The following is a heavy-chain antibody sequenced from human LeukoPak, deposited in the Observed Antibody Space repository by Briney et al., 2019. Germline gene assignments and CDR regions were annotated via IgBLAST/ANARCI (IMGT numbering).Heavy chain of an antibody. CDR3: ARQSCSSTSCYYDAFDI. V-gene: IGHV4-61*02. Sequence: SETLSLTCTVSGGSISSSSYYWSWIRQPAGKGLEWIGRIYTSGSTNYNPSLKSRVTMSVDTSKNQFSLKLSSVTAADTAVYYCARQSCSSTSCYYDAFDIWGQGTMVTVSS. CDR1: GGSISSSSYY. J-gene: IGHJ3*02. D-gene: IGHD2-2*01. CDR2: IYTSGST.